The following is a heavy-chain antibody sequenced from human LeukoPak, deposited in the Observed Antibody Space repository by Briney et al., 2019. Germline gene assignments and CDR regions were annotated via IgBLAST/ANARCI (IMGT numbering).Heavy chain of an antibody. CDR1: GFIFSSYW. D-gene: IGHD3-9*01. V-gene: IGHV3-7*01. Sequence: PGGSLRLSCAASGFIFSSYWMTWVRQAPGKGLEWVANIKQDGSEKYYVDSVKGRFTISRDNAKNSLYLQMNSLRAEDTAVYYCARTYYDILTGYNPYFDNWGQGTLVTVSS. J-gene: IGHJ4*02. CDR3: ARTYYDILTGYNPYFDN. CDR2: IKQDGSEK.